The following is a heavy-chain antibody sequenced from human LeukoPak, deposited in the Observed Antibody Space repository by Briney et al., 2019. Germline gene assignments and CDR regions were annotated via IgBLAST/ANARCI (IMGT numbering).Heavy chain of an antibody. V-gene: IGHV3-7*01. CDR2: IKQDGSEK. J-gene: IGHJ4*02. CDR3: ASNYYYDSRGY. Sequence: GGSLRLSCAASGFTFSSYWMSWVRQAPGKGLEWVANIKQDGSEKYYVDSVKGRFTISRDNAKNSLYLQMNSLRAEDTAVYYCASNYYYDSRGYWGQGTLVTVSS. CDR1: GFTFSSYW. D-gene: IGHD3-22*01.